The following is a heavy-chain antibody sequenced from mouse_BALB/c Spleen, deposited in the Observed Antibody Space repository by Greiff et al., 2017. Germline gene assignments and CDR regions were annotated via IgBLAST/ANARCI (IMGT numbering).Heavy chain of an antibody. Sequence: EVQGVESGGGLVKPGGSLKLSCAASGFTFSDYYMYWVRQTPEKRLEWVATISDGGSYTYYPDSVKGRFTISRDNAKNNLYLQMSSLKSEDTAMYYCASNRYDDSWFAYWGQGTLVTVSA. V-gene: IGHV5-4*02. CDR1: GFTFSDYY. J-gene: IGHJ3*01. D-gene: IGHD2-14*01. CDR2: ISDGGSYT. CDR3: ASNRYDDSWFAY.